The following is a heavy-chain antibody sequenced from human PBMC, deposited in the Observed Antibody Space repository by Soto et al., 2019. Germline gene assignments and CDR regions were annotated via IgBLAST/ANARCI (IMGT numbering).Heavy chain of an antibody. Sequence: ASVKVSCKASGYTFTSYGISWVRQAPGQGLEWMGWISAYNGNTNYAQKLQGRVTMTTDTSTSTAYMELRSLRSDDTAVYYCAISPSPDSVRTRGGYHYYYYRMDVWGQGTTVTVSS. CDR2: ISAYNGNT. V-gene: IGHV1-18*04. CDR3: AISPSPDSVRTRGGYHYYYYRMDV. D-gene: IGHD5-18*01. J-gene: IGHJ6*02. CDR1: GYTFTSYG.